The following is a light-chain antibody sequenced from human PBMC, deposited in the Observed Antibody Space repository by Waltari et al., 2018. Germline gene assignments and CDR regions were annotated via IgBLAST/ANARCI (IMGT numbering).Light chain of an antibody. J-gene: IGLJ2*01. CDR3: ATWDTSLSGGV. V-gene: IGLV1-51*01. CDR1: SSNIGNNY. CDR2: ANN. Sequence: QSVLTQPPSVSAAPGQEVTIFCSGSSSNIGNNYVSWYQQLPGTAPKLLIYANNERPAGIPDRFSGSKSGTSATLDITGLQTEDEANYYCATWDTSLSGGVFGGGTKLTVL.